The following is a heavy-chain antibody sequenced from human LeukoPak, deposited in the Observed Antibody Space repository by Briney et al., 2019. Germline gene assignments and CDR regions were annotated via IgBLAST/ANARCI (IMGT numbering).Heavy chain of an antibody. J-gene: IGHJ4*02. CDR3: AKDHDAHPSY. CDR1: GFTFSSHG. CDR2: ILYDGSNE. Sequence: PGGSLRLSCAASGFTFSSHGMHWVRQAPGKGLEWVAFILYDGSNEYYADSVKGRFTISRDNSKNTLYLQMNSLRAEDTAVYYCAKDHDAHPSYWGQGTLVTVSS. V-gene: IGHV3-30*18.